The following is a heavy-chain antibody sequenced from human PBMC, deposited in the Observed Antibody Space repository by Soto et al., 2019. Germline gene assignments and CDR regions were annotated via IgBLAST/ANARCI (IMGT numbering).Heavy chain of an antibody. V-gene: IGHV3-23*01. Sequence: GGSLRLSCAASGFTFSSYAMSWVRQAPGKGLEWVSAISGSGGSTYYADSVKGRFTISRDNSKNTLYLQMNSLRAEDTAVYYCAKDPPVLLWFGESNNWFDPWGQGTLVTVSS. D-gene: IGHD3-10*01. CDR2: ISGSGGST. CDR1: GFTFSSYA. J-gene: IGHJ5*02. CDR3: AKDPPVLLWFGESNNWFDP.